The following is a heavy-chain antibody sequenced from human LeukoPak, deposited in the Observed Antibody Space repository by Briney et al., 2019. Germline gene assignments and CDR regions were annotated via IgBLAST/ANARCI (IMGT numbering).Heavy chain of an antibody. CDR3: ARGGVPGYFYDSSGYYYHYFDF. D-gene: IGHD3-22*01. CDR2: ISYDGSNK. V-gene: IGHV3-30*04. Sequence: GGSLGLSCAASGFTFSSYAMHWVRQAPGKGLEWVAVISYDGSNKYYADSVKGRFTISRDNSKNTLYLQMNSLRAEDTAVYYCARGGVPGYFYDSSGYYYHYFDFWGQGTLVTVSS. J-gene: IGHJ4*02. CDR1: GFTFSSYA.